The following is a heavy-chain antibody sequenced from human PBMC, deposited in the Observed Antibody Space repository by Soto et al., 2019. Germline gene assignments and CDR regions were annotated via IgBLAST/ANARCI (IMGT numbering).Heavy chain of an antibody. J-gene: IGHJ6*02. CDR1: GFTFSLYG. Sequence: ESGGGVVQPGRSLRLSCAASGFTFSLYGMHWVRHAPGKGLEWVAVIWYDGSNKFYADSVKGRFTISRDNSKNTLYLQMNSLRDEDTAVYYCARGLRGFSFYGMDVWGQGTTVIVSS. V-gene: IGHV3-33*01. CDR3: ARGLRGFSFYGMDV. D-gene: IGHD3-16*01. CDR2: IWYDGSNK.